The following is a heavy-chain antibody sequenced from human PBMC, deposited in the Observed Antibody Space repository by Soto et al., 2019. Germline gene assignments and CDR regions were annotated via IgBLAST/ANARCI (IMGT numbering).Heavy chain of an antibody. CDR2: ISWNSGST. Sequence: ELQLVESGGGLVQPGRSLRLSCAVSGFKFDDYAMHWVRQAPGKGLEWVSGISWNSGSTYYADSVKGRFTISRDNSKNTLYLQMNSLRAEDTAVYYCAKDRFGAGIDWYFDLWGRGTLVTVSS. V-gene: IGHV3-9*01. CDR1: GFKFDDYA. J-gene: IGHJ2*01. D-gene: IGHD3-10*01. CDR3: AKDRFGAGIDWYFDL.